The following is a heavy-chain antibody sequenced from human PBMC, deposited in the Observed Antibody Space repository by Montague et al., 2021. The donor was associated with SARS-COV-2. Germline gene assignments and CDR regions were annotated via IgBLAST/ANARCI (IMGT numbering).Heavy chain of an antibody. Sequence: CAISRDSVSSNSAAWNWIRQSPSRGLEWLGRTYYRSKWYNDYALSVKSQITINPDTSKNQFSLQLNSVTPEDTAVYYCARSVGASSSSWPLPPHFDYWGQGTLVTVSS. CDR2: TYYRSKWYN. D-gene: IGHD6-13*01. CDR1: RDSVSSNSAA. J-gene: IGHJ4*02. V-gene: IGHV6-1*01. CDR3: ARSVGASSSSWPLPPHFDY.